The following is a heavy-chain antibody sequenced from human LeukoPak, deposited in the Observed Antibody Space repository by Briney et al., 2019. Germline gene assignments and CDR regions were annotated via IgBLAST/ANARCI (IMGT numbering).Heavy chain of an antibody. J-gene: IGHJ3*02. CDR3: ARFRYYYDSSGYQVDAFDI. Sequence: GGSLRLSCAVSGFTFSTYWMSWVRQVPGKGLEWVANIKQDGSEKYYVDSVKGRFTISRDNAKNSLYLQMNSLRAEDTAVYHCARFRYYYDSSGYQVDAFDIWGQGTMVTVSS. CDR2: IKQDGSEK. CDR1: GFTFSTYW. D-gene: IGHD3-22*01. V-gene: IGHV3-7*01.